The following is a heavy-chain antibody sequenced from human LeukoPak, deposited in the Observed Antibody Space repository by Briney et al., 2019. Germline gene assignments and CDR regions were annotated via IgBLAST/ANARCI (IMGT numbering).Heavy chain of an antibody. J-gene: IGHJ3*02. V-gene: IGHV4-34*01. CDR2: INYSGNT. Sequence: SETLSLTCAVYGGSFSGYYWSWIRQPPGKGLEWIGEINYSGNTNYNPSLKSRVTISVDTSKNQFSLKLSSVTAADTAVYYCARGREDDFWSGYYNSGPDAFDIWGQGTMVTVSS. D-gene: IGHD3-3*01. CDR3: ARGREDDFWSGYYNSGPDAFDI. CDR1: GGSFSGYY.